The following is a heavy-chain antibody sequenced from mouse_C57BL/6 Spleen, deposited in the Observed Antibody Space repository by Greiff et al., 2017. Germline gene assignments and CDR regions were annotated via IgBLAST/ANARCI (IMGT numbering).Heavy chain of an antibody. D-gene: IGHD1-1*01. CDR3: ARHEEGGDYYGSSSRVAY. CDR1: GYTFTEYT. J-gene: IGHJ3*01. V-gene: IGHV1-62-2*01. CDR2: FYPGSGSI. Sequence: QVQLQQSGAELVKPGASVKLSCKASGYTFTEYTIHWVKQRSGQGLEWIGWFYPGSGSIKYNEKFKDKATLTADKSSSTVYMELSRLTSEDSAVYFCARHEEGGDYYGSSSRVAYWGQGTLVTVAA.